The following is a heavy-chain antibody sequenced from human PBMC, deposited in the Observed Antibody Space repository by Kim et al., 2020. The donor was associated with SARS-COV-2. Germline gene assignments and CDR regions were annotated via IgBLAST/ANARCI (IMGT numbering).Heavy chain of an antibody. CDR3: ARTLLDLYYYGSGSYRTYYGMDV. D-gene: IGHD3-10*01. V-gene: IGHV1-18*01. J-gene: IGHJ6*02. CDR1: GYTFTSYG. Sequence: ASVKVSCKSSGYTFTSYGISWVRQAPGQGLEWMGWISAYNGNTNYAQKLQGRVTMTTDTSTSTADMELRSLRSDDTAVYYCARTLLDLYYYGSGSYRTYYGMDVWGQGTTVTVSS. CDR2: ISAYNGNT.